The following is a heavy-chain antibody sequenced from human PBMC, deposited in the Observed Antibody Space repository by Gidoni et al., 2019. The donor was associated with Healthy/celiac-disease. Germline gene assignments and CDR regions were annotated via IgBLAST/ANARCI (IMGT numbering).Heavy chain of an antibody. CDR2: MNPNSGNT. Sequence: QVQLVQSGAEVKKPGASVKVSCKASGYTFPSYDINWVRQATGQVLEWMGWMNPNSGNTGYAQKFQGRVTMTRNTSISTAYMELSSLRSEDTAVYYCARGSITMVRGVISLYYWGQGTLVTVSS. CDR3: ARGSITMVRGVISLYY. CDR1: GYTFPSYD. J-gene: IGHJ4*02. V-gene: IGHV1-8*01. D-gene: IGHD3-10*01.